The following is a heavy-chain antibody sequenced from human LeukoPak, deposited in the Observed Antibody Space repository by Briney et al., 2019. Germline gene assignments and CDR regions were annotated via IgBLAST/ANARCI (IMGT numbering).Heavy chain of an antibody. CDR3: AGAGDFDS. D-gene: IGHD3-10*01. CDR2: IYFDGST. Sequence: PSETLSLTCTASGGSIYSGDYYWSWIRQPPGKGLEWIGYIYFDGSTYYDPSLKSRVSISMDTSKNQFSLKLSSVTAADTAVYFCAGAGDFDSWGQGTLVTVSS. V-gene: IGHV4-30-4*01. J-gene: IGHJ4*02. CDR1: GGSIYSGDYY.